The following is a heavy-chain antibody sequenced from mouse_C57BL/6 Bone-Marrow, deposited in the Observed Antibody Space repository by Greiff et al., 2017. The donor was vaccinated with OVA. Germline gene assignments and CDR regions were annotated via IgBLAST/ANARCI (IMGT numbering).Heavy chain of an antibody. CDR3: ARLGYDGYYWFAD. CDR1: GYTFTTYP. D-gene: IGHD2-3*01. V-gene: IGHV1-47*01. Sequence: QVQLKESGAELVKPGASVKMSCKASGYTFTTYPIEWMKQNHGKSLEWIGNFHPYNDDTKYNEKFKGKATLTVEKSSSTVYLELSRLTSDDSAVYYCARLGYDGYYWFADWGQGTLVTVSA. CDR2: FHPYNDDT. J-gene: IGHJ3*01.